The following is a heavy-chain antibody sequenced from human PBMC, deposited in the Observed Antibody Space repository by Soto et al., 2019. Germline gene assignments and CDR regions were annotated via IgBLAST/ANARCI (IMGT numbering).Heavy chain of an antibody. CDR2: IIPILGIA. Sequence: QVQLVQSGAEVKKPGSSVNVSCKASGGTFSSYTISWVRQAPGQGLEWMGRIIPILGIANYAQKLQGRVTITADKSTGTAYMELSSLRAEDTAVYYCARGDGSSDYCGQGTLVTVSS. V-gene: IGHV1-69*02. D-gene: IGHD3-16*02. CDR3: ARGDGSSDY. CDR1: GGTFSSYT. J-gene: IGHJ4*02.